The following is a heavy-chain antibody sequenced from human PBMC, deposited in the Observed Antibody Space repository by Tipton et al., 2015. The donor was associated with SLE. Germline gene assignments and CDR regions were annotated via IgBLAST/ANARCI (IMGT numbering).Heavy chain of an antibody. CDR3: AKDVWAEGGHGIFDF. J-gene: IGHJ3*01. CDR1: RFTFDDYN. D-gene: IGHD2-15*01. V-gene: IGHV3-9*01. Sequence: SLRLSCAASRFTFDDYNMHWVRQVPGEGLEWVSSISWNSGSMVYADSVKGRFTISRDNTKNSLYLQMNSLRADDTALYYCAKDVWAEGGHGIFDFWGQGTMVTVS. CDR2: ISWNSGSM.